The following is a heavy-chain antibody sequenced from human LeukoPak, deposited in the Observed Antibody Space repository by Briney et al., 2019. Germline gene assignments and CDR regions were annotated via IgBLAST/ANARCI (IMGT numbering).Heavy chain of an antibody. CDR2: IYYSGST. Sequence: SETLSLTCTVSGGSISSSSYYWGWIRQPPGKGLEWIGSIYYSGSTYYNPSLKSRVTISVDTSRNQFSLKLSSVTAADTAVYFCARHPQVGIAHFDYWGQGTLVTVSS. CDR1: GGSISSSSYY. D-gene: IGHD1-26*01. CDR3: ARHPQVGIAHFDY. V-gene: IGHV4-39*01. J-gene: IGHJ4*02.